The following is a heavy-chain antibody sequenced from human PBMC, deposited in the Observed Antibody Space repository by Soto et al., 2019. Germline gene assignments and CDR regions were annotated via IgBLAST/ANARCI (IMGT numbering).Heavy chain of an antibody. CDR2: IYSGGST. CDR1: GFTVSSNY. D-gene: IGHD6-19*01. Sequence: GGSLRLSCAASGFTVSSNYMSWVRQAPGKGLEWVSVIYSGGSTYYADSVKGRFTISRDNSKNTLYLQMNSLRAEDTAVYYCARTLVPGIAVAVLRTYDYWGQGTLVTVSS. J-gene: IGHJ4*02. V-gene: IGHV3-66*01. CDR3: ARTLVPGIAVAVLRTYDY.